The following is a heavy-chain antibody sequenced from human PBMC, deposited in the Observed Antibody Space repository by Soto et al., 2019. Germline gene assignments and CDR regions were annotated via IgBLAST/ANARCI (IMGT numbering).Heavy chain of an antibody. CDR2: IYHTGST. J-gene: IGHJ4*02. Sequence: SETLSLSCSVSGGSISTVGHYWTWIRQPPGRGLEWIGSIYHTGSTYYSKSLRSRLTMSVGTSKSQFSLRLSSVTAADTAVYYCARATGTLRSRNCDYWGQGSLVTVSS. CDR3: ARATGTLRSRNCDY. V-gene: IGHV4-31*03. CDR1: GGSISTVGHY. D-gene: IGHD1-1*01.